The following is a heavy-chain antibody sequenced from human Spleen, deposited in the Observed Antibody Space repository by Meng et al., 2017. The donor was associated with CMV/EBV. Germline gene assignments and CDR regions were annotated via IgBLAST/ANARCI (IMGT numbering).Heavy chain of an antibody. CDR1: SSC. CDR3: ATGPYCSSPSCYSYYYGMDV. D-gene: IGHD2-2*01. J-gene: IGHJ6*02. V-gene: IGHV3-21*01. Sequence: SSCINWLRQAPGKGREWVSSIRSSSSYMYYADSVKGRFTISRDNAKNSLYLQMNSLRAEDTAVYYCATGPYCSSPSCYSYYYGMDVWGQGTTVTVSS. CDR2: IRSSSSYM.